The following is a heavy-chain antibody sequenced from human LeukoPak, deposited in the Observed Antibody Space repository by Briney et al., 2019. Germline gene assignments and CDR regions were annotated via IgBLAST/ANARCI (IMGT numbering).Heavy chain of an antibody. J-gene: IGHJ4*02. CDR1: GFTSSDYW. CDR3: ARGRWAPFDC. Sequence: GGSLRLSCAASGFTSSDYWMHWVRQAPGKGLEWVANIKQDGSEKNYVASVKGRFTISRDNAKNSPYLQMNSLRAEDTALYYCARGRWAPFDCWGQGTLVAVSS. CDR2: IKQDGSEK. D-gene: IGHD6-13*01. V-gene: IGHV3-7*01.